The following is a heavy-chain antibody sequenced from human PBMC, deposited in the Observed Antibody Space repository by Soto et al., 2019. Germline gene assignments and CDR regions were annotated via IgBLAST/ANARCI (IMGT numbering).Heavy chain of an antibody. CDR2: INAGNGNT. Sequence: ASVKVSCKASGYTFTSHAMHWVRQAPGQRLEWMGWINAGNGNTKYSQKIQGRVTITRDTSASTAYMELSSLRSEDTAVYYCARGGSGETTSYHDNWGQGTLVTVSS. CDR1: GYTFTSHA. V-gene: IGHV1-3*01. CDR3: ARGGSGETTSYHDN. J-gene: IGHJ4*02. D-gene: IGHD1-26*01.